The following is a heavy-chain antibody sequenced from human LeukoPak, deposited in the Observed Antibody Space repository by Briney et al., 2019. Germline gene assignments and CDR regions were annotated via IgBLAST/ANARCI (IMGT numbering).Heavy chain of an antibody. V-gene: IGHV3-7*01. CDR3: ARLTGATGFDY. J-gene: IGHJ4*02. CDR2: IKQDGSEK. CDR1: GFPFSSYW. D-gene: IGHD1-1*01. Sequence: GGSLRLSRAASGFPFSSYWMSWVRQAPGKGLEWVANIKQDGSEKYYVDSVKGRFTMSRDNAKNSLYLQMNSLRGEDTAVYYCARLTGATGFDYWGQGTLVTVSS.